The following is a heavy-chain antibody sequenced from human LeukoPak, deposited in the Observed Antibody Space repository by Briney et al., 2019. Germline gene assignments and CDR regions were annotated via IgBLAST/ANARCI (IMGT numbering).Heavy chain of an antibody. CDR2: INQDGSEI. CDR1: GFTFSSSA. D-gene: IGHD3-16*01. Sequence: GGSLRLSCAVSGFTFSSSAMSWVRQPPGKGLEWVANINQDGSEIYYVDSVKGRFTVSTDNAKNSLYLQMTSLRAEDTAVYYCASSWGSAIDFWGQGTLVTVSS. CDR3: ASSWGSAIDF. J-gene: IGHJ4*02. V-gene: IGHV3-7*03.